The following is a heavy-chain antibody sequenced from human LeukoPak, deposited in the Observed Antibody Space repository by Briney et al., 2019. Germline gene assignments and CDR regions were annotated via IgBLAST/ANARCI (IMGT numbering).Heavy chain of an antibody. Sequence: GGSLRLSCAASGFTFSNYGKHWVRQAPGKGLEWVAVISYDGSNTYYADSVKGRFTISRDNSKNTLYLQMNSLRTEDTALFYCATERDTSGWRYFDYWGQGTLVTVSS. CDR2: ISYDGSNT. J-gene: IGHJ4*02. CDR1: GFTFSNYG. V-gene: IGHV3-30*03. CDR3: ATERDTSGWRYFDY. D-gene: IGHD6-19*01.